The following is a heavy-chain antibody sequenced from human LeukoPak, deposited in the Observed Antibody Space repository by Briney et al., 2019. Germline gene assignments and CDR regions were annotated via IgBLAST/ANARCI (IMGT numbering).Heavy chain of an antibody. CDR1: GYTFTSYG. CDR3: AREFDSRTTDAFDI. Sequence: ASVKVSCKASGYTFTSYGISWVRQAPGQGLEWMGWISAYNGNTNYAQKLQGRVTMTTDTSTSTAYMELRSLRSDDTAVYYCAREFDSRTTDAFDIWGQGTMVTVSS. D-gene: IGHD3-22*01. J-gene: IGHJ3*02. V-gene: IGHV1-18*01. CDR2: ISAYNGNT.